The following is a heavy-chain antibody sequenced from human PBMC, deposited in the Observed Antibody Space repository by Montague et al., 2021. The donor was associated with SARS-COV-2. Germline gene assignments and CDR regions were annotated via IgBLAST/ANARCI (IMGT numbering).Heavy chain of an antibody. CDR2: IYCSGST. CDR1: GGSLLRGGYY. D-gene: IGHD5-24*01. Sequence: TLSLTCTVSGGSLLRGGYYWSWIRQHPGTFLEWIGYIYCSGSTYYTRALKSRVTISVDTSKNQFSLKLSSVTAADTAVYYCARVSVEMATMGVYYYYGMDVWGQGTTVTVSS. J-gene: IGHJ6*02. V-gene: IGHV4-31*03. CDR3: ARVSVEMATMGVYYYYGMDV.